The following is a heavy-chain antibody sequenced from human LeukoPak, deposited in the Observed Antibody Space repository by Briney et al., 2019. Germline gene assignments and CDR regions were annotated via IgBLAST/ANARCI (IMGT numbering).Heavy chain of an antibody. D-gene: IGHD3-3*01. CDR2: IYYSGST. CDR3: ARPLYGYDSWSGYSGDAFDI. Sequence: PSETLSLTCTVSGGSISSSSYYWGWIRQPPGKGLEWIGSIYYSGSTYYNPSLKSRVTISVDTSKNQFSLKLSSVTAADTAVYYCARPLYGYDSWSGYSGDAFDIWGQGTMVTVSS. J-gene: IGHJ3*02. V-gene: IGHV4-39*01. CDR1: GGSISSSSYY.